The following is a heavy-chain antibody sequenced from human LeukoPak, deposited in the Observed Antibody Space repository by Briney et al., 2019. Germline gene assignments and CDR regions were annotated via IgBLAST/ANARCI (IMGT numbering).Heavy chain of an antibody. CDR3: ARVQGRLLWFGELLYRDYYYYGMDV. J-gene: IGHJ6*02. CDR2: ISSSSSYI. Sequence: PGGSLRLSCAASGFTFSSYSMNWVRQAPGKGLEWVSSISSSSSYIYYADSVKGRFTISRDNAKNSLYLQMNSLRAEDTAVYYCARVQGRLLWFGELLYRDYYYYGMDVWDQGTTVTVSS. D-gene: IGHD3-10*01. CDR1: GFTFSSYS. V-gene: IGHV3-21*01.